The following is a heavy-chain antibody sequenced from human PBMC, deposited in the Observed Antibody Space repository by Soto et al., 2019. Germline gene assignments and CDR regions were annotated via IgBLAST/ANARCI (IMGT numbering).Heavy chain of an antibody. V-gene: IGHV3-30-3*01. CDR2: ITYDGSDK. D-gene: IGHD3-3*01. Sequence: QVQLVESGGGVVQPGRSLRLSCAASGFTFSSYAMHWVRQAPGKGLEWVAVITYDGSDKYYADSVKGRFTISRDNSKNTLYLQMNSLRAEYTAVYYCAREIERLLGYWGQGTLVTVSS. CDR1: GFTFSSYA. CDR3: AREIERLLGY. J-gene: IGHJ4*02.